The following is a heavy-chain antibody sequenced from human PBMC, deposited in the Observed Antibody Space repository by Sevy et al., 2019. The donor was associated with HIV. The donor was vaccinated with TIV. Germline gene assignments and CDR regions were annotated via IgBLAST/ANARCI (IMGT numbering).Heavy chain of an antibody. J-gene: IGHJ5*02. V-gene: IGHV4-59*01. CDR2: IHYTGTT. Sequence: SETLSLTCTVSGGSISAYHWSWIRQPPGKGLEYIGYIHYTGTTNYNPSLKSRVTISVDTSKNQFSLRLSSVNAADTALYYFARAPPVRSGDDSLNWFDPWGQGTLVTVSS. CDR1: GGSISAYH. D-gene: IGHD5-12*01. CDR3: ARAPPVRSGDDSLNWFDP.